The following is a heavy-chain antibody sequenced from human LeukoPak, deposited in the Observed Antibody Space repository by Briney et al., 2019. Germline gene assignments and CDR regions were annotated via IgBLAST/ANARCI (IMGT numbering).Heavy chain of an antibody. V-gene: IGHV3-30*04. CDR2: ISYDGSNK. D-gene: IGHD3-10*01. J-gene: IGHJ4*02. CDR3: ARDGLGSYYNPTFDY. Sequence: GGSLRLSCAASGFTFSSYAMHWVRQAPGKGLEWVAVISYDGSNKYYAGSVKGRFTISRDNSKNTLYLQMNSLRAEDTAVYYCARDGLGSYYNPTFDYWGQGTLVTVSS. CDR1: GFTFSSYA.